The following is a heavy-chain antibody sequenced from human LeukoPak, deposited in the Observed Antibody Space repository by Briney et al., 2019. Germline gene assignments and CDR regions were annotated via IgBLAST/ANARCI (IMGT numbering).Heavy chain of an antibody. J-gene: IGHJ3*02. V-gene: IGHV3-21*01. Sequence: PGGSLRLSCAASGFTFNSYGMNWVRQAPGKGVEWVSSISSSRSHIYYADSLKGRFTIARYNAKNSLYLQMNSLRAEDTAVYYCARPSSEAIDMWGQGTMVTVSS. CDR2: ISSSRSHI. CDR3: ARPSSEAIDM. CDR1: GFTFNSYG.